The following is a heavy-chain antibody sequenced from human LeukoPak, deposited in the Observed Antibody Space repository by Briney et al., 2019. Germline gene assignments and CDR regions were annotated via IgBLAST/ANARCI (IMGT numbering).Heavy chain of an antibody. CDR1: ALCISNFW. CDR2: IKEAGSEK. CDR3: ARAPRGGYSGSYLDY. D-gene: IGHD1-26*01. J-gene: IGHJ4*02. Sequence: PGGSLRLSCAASALCISNFWMSWVRHHPGEGLEWVAHIKEAGSEKSYVDSRKVRFTISRNSDSLYQQMNSLRAEDTAVYYCARAPRGGYSGSYLDYWGQGTLVTVSS. V-gene: IGHV3-7*01.